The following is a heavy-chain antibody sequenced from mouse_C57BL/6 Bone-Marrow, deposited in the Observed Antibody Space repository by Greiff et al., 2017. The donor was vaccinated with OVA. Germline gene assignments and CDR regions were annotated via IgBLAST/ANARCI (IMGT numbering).Heavy chain of an antibody. CDR1: GYSFTSYY. CDR2: IYPGSGNT. V-gene: IGHV1-66*01. Sequence: QVQLQQSGPELVKPGASVKISCKASGYSFTSYYIHWVKQRPGQGLEWIGWIYPGSGNTKYNEKFKGKATLTADTSSSTDYMQLSSLTSEDSAVYYCASAITTVEYFDYWGQGTTLTVSS. J-gene: IGHJ2*01. D-gene: IGHD1-1*01. CDR3: ASAITTVEYFDY.